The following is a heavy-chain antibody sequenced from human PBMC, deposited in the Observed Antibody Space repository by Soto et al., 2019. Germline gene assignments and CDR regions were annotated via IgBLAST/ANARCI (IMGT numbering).Heavy chain of an antibody. CDR1: GGSISSSSYY. CDR2: IYYSGST. J-gene: IGHJ6*02. Sequence: TLSLTCTVSGGSISSSSYYWGWIRQPPGKGLEWIGSIYYSGSTYYNPSLKSRVTISVDTSKNQFSLKLSSVTAADTAVYYCARQYIAAAGTYYGMDVWGQGTTVTVSS. CDR3: ARQYIAAAGTYYGMDV. V-gene: IGHV4-39*01. D-gene: IGHD6-13*01.